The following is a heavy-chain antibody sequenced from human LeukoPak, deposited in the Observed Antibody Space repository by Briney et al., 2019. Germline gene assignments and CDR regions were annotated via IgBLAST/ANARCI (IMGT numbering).Heavy chain of an antibody. V-gene: IGHV1-69*05. Sequence: SVKVSCKASGGTFSSYAISWVRQAPGQGLEWMGGIIPIFGTANYAQKFQGRVTITTDESTSTAYMEPSSLRPEDTAVYYCARGFDYGDYGLDYWGQGTLVTVSS. CDR3: ARGFDYGDYGLDY. CDR2: IIPIFGTA. CDR1: GGTFSSYA. D-gene: IGHD4-17*01. J-gene: IGHJ4*02.